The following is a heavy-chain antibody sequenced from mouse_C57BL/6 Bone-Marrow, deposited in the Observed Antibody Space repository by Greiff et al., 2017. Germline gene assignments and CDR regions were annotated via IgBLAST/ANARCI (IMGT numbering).Heavy chain of an antibody. CDR1: GFSLTSYG. V-gene: IGHV2-2*01. Sequence: QVQLKESGPDLVQPSQSLSITCTVSGFSLTSYGVHWVRQSPGKGLEWLGVLWIGGSTDYNAAFISRLSISKDNSKSQVFFKMNSLQADDTAIYDCARPPSRDYTMDYWGQGTSVTVSS. J-gene: IGHJ4*01. CDR3: ARPPSRDYTMDY. CDR2: LWIGGST.